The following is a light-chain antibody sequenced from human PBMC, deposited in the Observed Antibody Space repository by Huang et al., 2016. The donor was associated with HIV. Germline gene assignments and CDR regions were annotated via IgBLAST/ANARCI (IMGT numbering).Light chain of an antibody. Sequence: EIILTQSPATLSVSPGDRATLSCRASQSGNTNLAWYQQKPGQAPRLLIYGTATRATGVPARFSGGVSGTEFTLTISSLQSVDFAVYYCQQYNNWPPEVTFGQGTRLEIK. CDR1: QSGNTN. CDR3: QQYNNWPPEVT. V-gene: IGKV3-15*01. CDR2: GTA. J-gene: IGKJ5*01.